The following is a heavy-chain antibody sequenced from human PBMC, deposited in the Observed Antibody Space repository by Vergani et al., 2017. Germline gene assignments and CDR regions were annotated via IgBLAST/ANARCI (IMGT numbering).Heavy chain of an antibody. V-gene: IGHV4-59*01. J-gene: IGHJ4*02. CDR1: GGSISSYY. Sequence: QVQLQESGPGLVKPSETLSLTCTVSGGSISSYYWSWIRQPPGKGLEWIGYIYYSGSINYNPSLKSRVTISVDTSKNQFSLKLSSVTAADTAVYYCARDIRDGTAMATLWGQGTLVTVSS. CDR2: IYYSGSI. CDR3: ARDIRDGTAMATL. D-gene: IGHD5-18*01.